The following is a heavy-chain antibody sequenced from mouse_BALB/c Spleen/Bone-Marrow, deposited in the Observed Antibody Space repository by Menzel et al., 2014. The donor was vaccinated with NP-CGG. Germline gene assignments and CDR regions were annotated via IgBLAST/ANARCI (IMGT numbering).Heavy chain of an antibody. V-gene: IGHV1-67*01. J-gene: IGHJ4*01. CDR2: ISTYNGNT. CDR3: ARSDGYRAMDY. D-gene: IGHD2-3*01. CDR1: GYTFTDYA. Sequence: VQLQESGPEVVRPGVSVKISCKGSGYTFTDYAMHWVKQSHAKSLEWIGVISTYNGNTNYNQKFKGKATMTVDKSSSTAYMQLSSLTSVDSAVYFCARSDGYRAMDYWGQGTSVTVSS.